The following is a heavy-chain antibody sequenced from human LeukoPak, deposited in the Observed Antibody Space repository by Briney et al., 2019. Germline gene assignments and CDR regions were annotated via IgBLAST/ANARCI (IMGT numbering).Heavy chain of an antibody. CDR1: GGTFSSYA. V-gene: IGHV1-69*04. CDR3: ATASSGWYGVDY. J-gene: IGHJ4*02. CDR2: IIPILGIA. Sequence: ASVKVTCKASGGTFSSYAISWVRQAPGQGLEWMGRIIPILGIANYAQKFQGRVTMTEDTSTDTAYMELSSLRSEDTAVYYCATASSGWYGVDYWGQGTLVTVSS. D-gene: IGHD6-19*01.